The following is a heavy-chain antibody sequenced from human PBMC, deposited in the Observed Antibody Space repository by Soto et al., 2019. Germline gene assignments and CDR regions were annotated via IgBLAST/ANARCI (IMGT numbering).Heavy chain of an antibody. CDR2: IYYSGST. J-gene: IGHJ4*02. D-gene: IGHD3-9*01. V-gene: IGHV4-39*01. CDR3: ATYAGVLRCFDWLYPIDY. Sequence: SETLSLTCTVSGGSISSSSYYWGWIRQPPGKGLEWIGSIYYSGSTYYNPSLKSRVTISVDTSKNQFSLKLSSVTAADTAVYYCATYAGVLRCFDWLYPIDYWGQGTLVTVSS. CDR1: GGSISSSSYY.